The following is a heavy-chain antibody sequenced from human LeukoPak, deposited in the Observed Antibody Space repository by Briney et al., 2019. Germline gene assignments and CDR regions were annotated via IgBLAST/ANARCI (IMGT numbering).Heavy chain of an antibody. D-gene: IGHD2-15*01. J-gene: IGHJ5*02. CDR1: GFTFSTYA. V-gene: IGHV3-23*01. CDR2: ITGSGSTT. Sequence: GGSLRLSCAASGFTFSTYAMRWVRQAPGKGLEWVSSITGSGSTTYYADSVKGRFTISRDNSKNMLYLQMNSLRAEDTAVYYCARGLPVAARERWFDPWGQGTLVTVSS. CDR3: ARGLPVAARERWFDP.